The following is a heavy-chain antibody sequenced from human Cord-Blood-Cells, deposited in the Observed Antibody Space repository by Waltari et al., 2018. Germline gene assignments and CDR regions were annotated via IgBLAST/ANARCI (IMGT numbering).Heavy chain of an antibody. D-gene: IGHD2-8*01. CDR1: GGSISRGGYY. Sequence: QVQLQESGPGLVKPSQTLSLTCTVSGGSISRGGYYWSWIRQHPGKGLEWIGYIYYSGSTYYNPSLKSRVTISVDTSKTQFSLKLSSVTAADTAVYYCARSTNDWYFDLWGRGTLVTVSS. J-gene: IGHJ2*01. V-gene: IGHV4-31*03. CDR2: IYYSGST. CDR3: ARSTNDWYFDL.